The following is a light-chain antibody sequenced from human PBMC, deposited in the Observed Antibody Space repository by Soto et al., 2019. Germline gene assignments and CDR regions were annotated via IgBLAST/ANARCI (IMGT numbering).Light chain of an antibody. Sequence: QSVSESPGKTVTISCTGSRGSIASNYVQGFQQRPGSAPTTVIYEANKRPAGVPDLFSGSIDSSSNSASLTISGLKTEDEADYDCQSYGDNNQVFGGGTQLTVL. V-gene: IGLV6-57*02. CDR3: QSYGDNNQV. J-gene: IGLJ3*02. CDR2: EAN. CDR1: RGSIASNY.